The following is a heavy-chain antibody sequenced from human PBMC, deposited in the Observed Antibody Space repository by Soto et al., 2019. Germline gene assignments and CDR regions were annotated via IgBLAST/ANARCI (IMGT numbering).Heavy chain of an antibody. V-gene: IGHV1-46*01. CDR1: GYSFTNNY. CDR2: TNPSHGST. CDR3: ARDFGFYDTYGFSNWFDL. J-gene: IGHJ5*02. Sequence: GASVKVSCKASGYSFTNNYIHWLRQAPGQGLEWMGVTNPSHGSTKYAQKFQGRVTMTRDTSTSTVYMELSSLRSEDTAVYYCARDFGFYDTYGFSNWFDLWGQGALVTVSS. D-gene: IGHD5-18*01.